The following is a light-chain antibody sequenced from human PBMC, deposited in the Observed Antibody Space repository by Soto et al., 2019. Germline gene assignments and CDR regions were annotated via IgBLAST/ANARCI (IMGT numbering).Light chain of an antibody. J-gene: IGKJ1*01. CDR3: QQYNNWPPWT. CDR1: QSVSSN. Sequence: EIVMTQSPATLSVSSGGRATLSCRASQSVSSNLAWYQQKPGQAPRLLIYGASTRATGIPARFSGSGSGKEFTLTISSLQSEDFAVYYCQQYNNWPPWTFGQGTKVDIK. V-gene: IGKV3-15*01. CDR2: GAS.